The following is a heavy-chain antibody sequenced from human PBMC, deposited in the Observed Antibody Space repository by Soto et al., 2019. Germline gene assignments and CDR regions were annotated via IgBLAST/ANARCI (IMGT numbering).Heavy chain of an antibody. CDR1: GGSISSGGYS. CDR3: ARVPSP. Sequence: ASETLSLTCAVSGGSISSGGYSWGWIRQPPGKGLEWIGYIYHSVSTYYNPSLKSRVTISVDRSKNQFSLKLSSVTAADTAVYYCARVPSPWGQGTLVTV. V-gene: IGHV4-30-2*01. J-gene: IGHJ5*02. CDR2: IYHSVST.